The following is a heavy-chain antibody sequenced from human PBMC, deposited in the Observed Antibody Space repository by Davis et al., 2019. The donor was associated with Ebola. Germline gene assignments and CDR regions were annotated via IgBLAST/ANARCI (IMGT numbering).Heavy chain of an antibody. J-gene: IGHJ6*02. V-gene: IGHV3-23*01. CDR1: GFTFSSYA. CDR3: AKGIAAAGYNYYVMDV. CDR2: ISDSGAST. Sequence: GESLKISCAASGFTFSSYAMSWVRQAPGKGLEWVSAISDSGASTYYADSVKGRFTISRDNSKNTLYLQMNSLRAEDTAVYSCAKGIAAAGYNYYVMDVWGQGTTVTVSS. D-gene: IGHD6-13*01.